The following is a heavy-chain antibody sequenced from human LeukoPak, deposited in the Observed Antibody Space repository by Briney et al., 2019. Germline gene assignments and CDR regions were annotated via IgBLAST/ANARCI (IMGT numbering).Heavy chain of an antibody. CDR2: VSSSSSAI. CDR1: GFTVSSNY. D-gene: IGHD5-12*01. Sequence: PGGSLRLSCAASGFTVSSNYMSWVRQAPGKGLDWVSYVSSSSSAIHYADSVKGRFTISRDNAKNSLSLQMHSLRAEDTAVYYCARLGGYDGGLGPSSDHWGQGTLVTVSS. V-gene: IGHV3-48*01. J-gene: IGHJ4*02. CDR3: ARLGGYDGGLGPSSDH.